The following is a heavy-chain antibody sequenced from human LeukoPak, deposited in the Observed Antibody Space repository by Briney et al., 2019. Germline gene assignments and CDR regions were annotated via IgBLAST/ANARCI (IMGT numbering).Heavy chain of an antibody. CDR2: ISYTGST. CDR3: ARGVVPAALWQNWFDP. D-gene: IGHD2-2*01. J-gene: IGHJ5*02. V-gene: IGHV4-39*07. CDR1: GGSISSSSYF. Sequence: SETLSLTCTVSGGSISSSSYFWGWIRQPPGKGLEWIGSISYTGSTYSNPSLKSRVTMSVDTSKNQCSLKLSSVTAADTAVFFCARGVVPAALWQNWFDPWGQGSLVIVSS.